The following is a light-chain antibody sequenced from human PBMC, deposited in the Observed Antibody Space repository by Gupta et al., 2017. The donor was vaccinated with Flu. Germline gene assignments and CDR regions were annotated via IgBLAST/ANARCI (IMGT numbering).Light chain of an antibody. CDR3: QYPSNRHPNGT. Sequence: IVLTQSPATLSLSPGERATLSCRASQSVGSYLAWYQQKPGQAPMLLISDTSNRAKGSPAKCSGGGVGTDYNVTIISREQEDFEVYYCQYPSNRHPNGTFGQGTKVEIK. J-gene: IGKJ1*01. CDR2: DTS. V-gene: IGKV3-11*01. CDR1: QSVGSY.